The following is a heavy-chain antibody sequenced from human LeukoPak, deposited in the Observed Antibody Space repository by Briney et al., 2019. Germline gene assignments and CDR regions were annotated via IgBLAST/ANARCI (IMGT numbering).Heavy chain of an antibody. D-gene: IGHD2-2*01. CDR3: ARFEEIYCSSTSCNDAFDI. CDR1: GGSISSSSYY. J-gene: IGHJ3*02. V-gene: IGHV4-39*07. Sequence: PSETLSLTCTVSGGSISSSSYYWGWIRQPPGKGLEWIGSIYYSGSTYYNPSLKSRVTISVDTSKNQFSLKLSSVTAADTAVYYCARFEEIYCSSTSCNDAFDIWGQGTMVTVSS. CDR2: IYYSGST.